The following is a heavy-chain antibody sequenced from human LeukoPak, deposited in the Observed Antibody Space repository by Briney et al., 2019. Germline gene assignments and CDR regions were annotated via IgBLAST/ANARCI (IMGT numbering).Heavy chain of an antibody. CDR3: ARDRFGAFDY. V-gene: IGHV3-30*04. CDR2: ISYDGSNK. D-gene: IGHD3-10*01. J-gene: IGHJ4*02. Sequence: GGSLRLSCAASGYTFSSYAMHWVRQAPGKGLEWVAVISYDGSNKYYADSVKGRFTISRDNSKNTLYLQMNGLRAEDTAVYYCARDRFGAFDYWGQGTLVTVSS. CDR1: GYTFSSYA.